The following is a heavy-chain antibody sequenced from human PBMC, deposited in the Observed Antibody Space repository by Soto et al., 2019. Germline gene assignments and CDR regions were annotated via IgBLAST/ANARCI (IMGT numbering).Heavy chain of an antibody. CDR2: IFYSGVT. CDR1: GDSISSSTYY. J-gene: IGHJ4*02. V-gene: IGHV4-39*01. CDR3: ARREARIAARPGGFDF. D-gene: IGHD6-6*01. Sequence: SETLSLTCTVSGDSISSSTYYWAWIRQPPGKGLEWIGNIFYSGVTYYNPSLRSRTTMSVDTSKNQFSLKLSSVTAADTAVYYCARREARIAARPGGFDFWGQGTLVTVSS.